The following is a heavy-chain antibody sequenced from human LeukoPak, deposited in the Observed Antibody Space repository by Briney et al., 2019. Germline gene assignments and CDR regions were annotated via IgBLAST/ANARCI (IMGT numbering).Heavy chain of an antibody. J-gene: IGHJ6*02. V-gene: IGHV3-30*04. CDR3: ARVYRSGSYYGYYYYGMDV. CDR2: ISYDGSNK. Sequence: PGRSLRLSCAASGFTFSSYAMQWVSQAPGKGLEWVAVISYDGSNKYYADSVKGRFTISRDNSKNTLDLQMNSLRAEDTAVYYCARVYRSGSYYGYYYYGMDVWGQGTTVTVSS. CDR1: GFTFSSYA. D-gene: IGHD1-26*01.